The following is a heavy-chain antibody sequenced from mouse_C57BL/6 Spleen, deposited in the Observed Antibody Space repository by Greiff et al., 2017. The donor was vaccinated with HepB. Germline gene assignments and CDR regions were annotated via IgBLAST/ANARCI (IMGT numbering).Heavy chain of an antibody. CDR3: ARIYYGYDVRNYFDY. D-gene: IGHD2-2*01. Sequence: VQLQQPGAELVRPGSSVKLSCKASGYTFTSYWMHWVKQRPIQGLEWIGNIDPSDSETHYNQKFKDKATLTVDKSSSTAYMQLSSLTSEDTAVYYCARIYYGYDVRNYFDYWGQGTTLTVSS. V-gene: IGHV1-52*01. J-gene: IGHJ2*01. CDR1: GYTFTSYW. CDR2: IDPSDSET.